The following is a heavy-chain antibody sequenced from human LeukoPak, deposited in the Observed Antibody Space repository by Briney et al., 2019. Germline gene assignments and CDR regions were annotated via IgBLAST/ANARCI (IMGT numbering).Heavy chain of an antibody. Sequence: ASVKVSCEASGSTFTGYYMHWMRQAPGQGLEWMGWINPNSGGTNYAQKFHGRVTMTRDTSISTAYMELSRLRSDDTAVYFCARAPYNYGAGRYAPGAFDIWGQGTMVTVSS. CDR3: ARAPYNYGAGRYAPGAFDI. CDR2: INPNSGGT. J-gene: IGHJ3*02. D-gene: IGHD3-10*01. V-gene: IGHV1-2*02. CDR1: GSTFTGYY.